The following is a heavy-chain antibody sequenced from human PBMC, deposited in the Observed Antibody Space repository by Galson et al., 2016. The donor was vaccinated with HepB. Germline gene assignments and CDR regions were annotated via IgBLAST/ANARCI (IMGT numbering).Heavy chain of an antibody. J-gene: IGHJ4*02. V-gene: IGHV3-7*04. CDR3: ARNDMAGTSDY. D-gene: IGHD6-19*01. CDR2: LNEGGTEK. Sequence: SLRLSCAASGFKFSDYWMSWARQAPGKGLEWVANLNEGGTEKFYVDSMKDRFTISRDNAKNSLYLQVNSLRVEDKAVYYCARNDMAGTSDYWGQGTLVTVSS. CDR1: GFKFSDYW.